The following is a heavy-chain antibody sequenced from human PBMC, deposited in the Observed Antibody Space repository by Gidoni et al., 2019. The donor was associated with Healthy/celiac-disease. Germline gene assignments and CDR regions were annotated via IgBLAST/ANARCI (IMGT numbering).Heavy chain of an antibody. J-gene: IGHJ4*02. CDR1: AFTFSSYA. CDR2: ISGRGGST. D-gene: IGHD6-13*01. Sequence: EVPLLASGGGLVLPGGSLRPPCAASAFTFSSYAMSWVRQPPGKGLECVSAISGRGGSTYYADYVKGRFPISRDNSKTTLYLQMNSLRAEDTAVYYCAKGLYSSSWYEGYGDYWGQGTLVTVSS. V-gene: IGHV3-23*01. CDR3: AKGLYSSSWYEGYGDY.